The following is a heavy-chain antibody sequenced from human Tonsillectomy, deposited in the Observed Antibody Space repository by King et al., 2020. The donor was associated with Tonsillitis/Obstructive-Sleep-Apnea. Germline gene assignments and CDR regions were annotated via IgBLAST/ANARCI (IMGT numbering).Heavy chain of an antibody. CDR3: ARRASDYDFWSGLRGVKNYYYMDV. Sequence: VQLQQWGAGLLKPSETLSLTCAVYGGSFSGYYWSWIRQPPGQGLEWIGEINHSGSTNYNPSLKSRVTMSVDTSKNQFSLKLSSVTAAETAVYYCARRASDYDFWSGLRGVKNYYYMDVWGKGTTVTVSS. D-gene: IGHD3-3*01. CDR1: GGSFSGYY. V-gene: IGHV4-34*01. CDR2: INHSGST. J-gene: IGHJ6*03.